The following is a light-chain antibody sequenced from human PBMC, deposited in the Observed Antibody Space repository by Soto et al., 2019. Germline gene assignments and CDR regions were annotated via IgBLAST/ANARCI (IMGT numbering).Light chain of an antibody. Sequence: DILMTQSPSSLSASVGDSVTLTCRTSQPISTYLNWYQHKSGRAPQLLIYAASSLQTGVPSRFSGSGSGTEFTLTISSLQPEDFATYYCQVSDATWTFGQGTKVEIK. CDR2: AAS. J-gene: IGKJ1*01. CDR3: QVSDATWT. V-gene: IGKV1-39*01. CDR1: QPISTY.